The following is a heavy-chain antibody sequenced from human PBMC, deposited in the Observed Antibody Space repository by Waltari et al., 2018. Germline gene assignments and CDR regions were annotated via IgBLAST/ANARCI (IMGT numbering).Heavy chain of an antibody. CDR1: GFTFSSYW. V-gene: IGHV3-74*01. CDR3: AKGGGWLQDY. D-gene: IGHD5-12*01. CDR2: INSDGSTT. Sequence: EVQLVESGGGLAQPGGSLRLSCVASGFTFSSYWMHWVGQAPGTGLVWVSRINSDGSTTNYVDSVKGRFTISRDNAKNTLYLQMNSLRAEDTAVYYCAKGGGWLQDYWGQGTLVTVSS. J-gene: IGHJ4*02.